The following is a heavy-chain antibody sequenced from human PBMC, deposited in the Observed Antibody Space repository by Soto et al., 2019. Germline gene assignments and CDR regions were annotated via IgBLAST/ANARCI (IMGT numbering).Heavy chain of an antibody. J-gene: IGHJ4*02. D-gene: IGHD6-19*01. CDR2: ISSDGSST. V-gene: IGHV3-74*02. CDR1: GFTFSSYW. Sequence: EVQLVESGGGSVQPGGSLRLSCAASGFTFSSYWMHWVRQSPGKGLVWVSGISSDGSSTSYGDSVKGRFTVSRDNAKNTLYVQMSSLRAEDTAIYYCARRGAVTGLPYWGEGTLVSVSS. CDR3: ARRGAVTGLPY.